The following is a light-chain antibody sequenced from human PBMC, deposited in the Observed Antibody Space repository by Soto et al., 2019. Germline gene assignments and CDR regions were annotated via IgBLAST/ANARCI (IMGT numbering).Light chain of an antibody. J-gene: IGKJ3*01. CDR2: DAS. V-gene: IGKV3-11*01. Sequence: EIVLTQSPGTLSLSPGERATLSCRASQSVSSFLAWYQQKPGQDPRLLIYDASNRATGIPTRFSGSGSGTDFTLTISSLEPEDFAVYYCQPRSNWPSFGPGTKVDI. CDR1: QSVSSF. CDR3: QPRSNWPS.